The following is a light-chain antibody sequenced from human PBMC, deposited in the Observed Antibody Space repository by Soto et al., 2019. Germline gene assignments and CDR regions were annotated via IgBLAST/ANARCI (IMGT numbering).Light chain of an antibody. CDR2: EVS. V-gene: IGLV2-14*01. CDR1: SSDVGGYKY. J-gene: IGLJ1*01. Sequence: QSALTQPASVSGSPGQSITISCTGTSSDVGGYKYVSWYQQHPGTAPKLIIFEVSNRPSGVSTRFSGSKSGNTASLTISGLQAEVEADYYCSSYTSTSTLVFGTGTKVTVL. CDR3: SSYTSTSTLV.